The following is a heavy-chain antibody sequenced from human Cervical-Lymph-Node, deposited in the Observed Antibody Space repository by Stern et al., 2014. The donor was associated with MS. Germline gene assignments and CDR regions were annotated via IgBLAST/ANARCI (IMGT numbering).Heavy chain of an antibody. V-gene: IGHV3-53*01. CDR3: AREVGSVTPGRSDY. D-gene: IGHD4-17*01. Sequence: VQLVESGGGLIQPGGSLRLSCAASGFTVSSNYMNWVRQAPGKGLEWVSGIYSGGSTYYSDSVKDRFTISRSNSKNTLYLQMNSLRVEDTAVYYCAREVGSVTPGRSDYWGQGTLVTVSS. CDR1: GFTVSSNY. J-gene: IGHJ4*02. CDR2: IYSGGST.